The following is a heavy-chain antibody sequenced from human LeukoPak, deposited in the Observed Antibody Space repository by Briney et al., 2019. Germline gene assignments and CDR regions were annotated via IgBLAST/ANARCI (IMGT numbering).Heavy chain of an antibody. D-gene: IGHD2-2*01. Sequence: ASVKVSCKASGYIFTGYYMHWVRQAPGQGLEWMGWINPNSGGTNYAQKFQGRVTMTRDTSISTAYMELSRLRSDDTAVYYCARDRHCSSTSCYSRWFDPWGQGTLVTVSS. CDR1: GYIFTGYY. CDR2: INPNSGGT. CDR3: ARDRHCSSTSCYSRWFDP. J-gene: IGHJ5*02. V-gene: IGHV1-2*02.